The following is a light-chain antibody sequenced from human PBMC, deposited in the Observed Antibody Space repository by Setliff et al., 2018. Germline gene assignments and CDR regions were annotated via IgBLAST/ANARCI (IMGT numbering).Light chain of an antibody. CDR2: DNN. J-gene: IGLJ2*01. CDR3: GAWDSSLSAVL. CDR1: GSNIGNNY. V-gene: IGLV1-51*01. Sequence: QSVLTQPPSVSAAPGQKVTTSCSGSGSNIGNNYVFWCQQLPGTAPKLLIYDNNKRPSGIPDRFSGSKSGTSATLGITGLQTGDEADYYCGAWDSSLSAVLFGGGTK.